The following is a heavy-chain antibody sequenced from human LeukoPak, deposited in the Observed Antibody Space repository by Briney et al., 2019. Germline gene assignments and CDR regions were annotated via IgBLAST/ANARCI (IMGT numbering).Heavy chain of an antibody. D-gene: IGHD1-26*01. CDR1: GDSISLYY. CDR2: IYTSGST. J-gene: IGHJ4*02. V-gene: IGHV4-4*09. CDR3: ARHSGWELSY. Sequence: PSETLSLACTVSGDSISLYYWNWLRQPPGKGLEWIGYIYTSGSTNYNPSLKSRVTISVDTSRNQFSLKLSSVTAADTAVYYCARHSGWELSYWGQGTLVTVSS.